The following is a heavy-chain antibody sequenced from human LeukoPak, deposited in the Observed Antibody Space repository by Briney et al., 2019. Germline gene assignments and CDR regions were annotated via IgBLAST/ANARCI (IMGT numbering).Heavy chain of an antibody. J-gene: IGHJ4*02. V-gene: IGHV4-38-2*02. D-gene: IGHD3-22*01. Sequence: SETLSLTCSVSGYSISSGYYWGWIRQAPDKGLEWIGTIYHSGNTHFNPSLGSRVTISVDTPKNQFSLKMNSVTAADSATYYCARDSGGGGLYETSGYYYFDYWGQGSLVTVSS. CDR1: GYSISSGYY. CDR3: ARDSGGGGLYETSGYYYFDY. CDR2: IYHSGNT.